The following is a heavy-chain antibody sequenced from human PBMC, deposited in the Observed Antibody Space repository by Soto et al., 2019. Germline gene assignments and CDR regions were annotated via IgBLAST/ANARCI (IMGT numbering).Heavy chain of an antibody. CDR3: AREEGDSSSWYFDY. Sequence: QVQLVESGRGVVQPGRSLRLSCAASGFTFSSYAMHWVRQAPGKGLEWVAGISYDGSNKYYADSVKGRFTISRDNSKNTLYLQMNSLRAEDTAVYYCAREEGDSSSWYFDYWGQGTLVTVSS. CDR1: GFTFSSYA. D-gene: IGHD6-13*01. J-gene: IGHJ4*02. V-gene: IGHV3-30-3*01. CDR2: ISYDGSNK.